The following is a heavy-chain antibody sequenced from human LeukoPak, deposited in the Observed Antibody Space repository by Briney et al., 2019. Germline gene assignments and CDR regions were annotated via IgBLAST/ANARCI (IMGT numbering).Heavy chain of an antibody. J-gene: IGHJ4*02. CDR2: ISYDGSNK. V-gene: IGHV3-30*03. CDR1: GFTFSSYG. D-gene: IGHD3-9*01. CDR3: ARVSGILTGYCDY. Sequence: GGSLRLSCAASGFTFSSYGMHWVRQAPGKGLEWVAVISYDGSNKYYADSVKGRFTISRDNSKNTLYLQMNSLRAEDTAVYYCARVSGILTGYCDYWGQGTLVTVSS.